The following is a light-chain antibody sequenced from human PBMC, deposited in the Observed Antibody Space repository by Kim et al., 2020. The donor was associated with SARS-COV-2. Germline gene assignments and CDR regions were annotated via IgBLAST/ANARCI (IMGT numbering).Light chain of an antibody. V-gene: IGKV3-20*01. Sequence: SPGERATLSCKTSQSVSSTYSAWYQQKPAQAPRLLVYGASSRATVIPDRFTGSGSGTDFTLTISRLEPEDFAMYYCQQYGRSPLTFGGGTKVDIK. CDR1: QSVSSTY. CDR2: GAS. CDR3: QQYGRSPLT. J-gene: IGKJ4*01.